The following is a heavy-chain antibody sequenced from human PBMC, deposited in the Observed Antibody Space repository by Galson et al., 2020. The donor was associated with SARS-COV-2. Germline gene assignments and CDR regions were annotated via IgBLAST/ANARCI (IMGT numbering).Heavy chain of an antibody. J-gene: IGHJ6*02. CDR2: IYHSGRT. V-gene: IGHV4-34*01. CDR3: ARAPTSSGFLYYYYYGMDV. CDR1: GGSFSAYY. Sequence: LETLSLTCTVYGGSFSAYYWSWIRQPPGKGLEWIGDIYHSGRTNYNPSLKSRVTISVDTSKNQFSLNLGSVTAADAAVYYCARAPTSSGFLYYYYYGMDVWGQGTTVTVSS. D-gene: IGHD3-22*01.